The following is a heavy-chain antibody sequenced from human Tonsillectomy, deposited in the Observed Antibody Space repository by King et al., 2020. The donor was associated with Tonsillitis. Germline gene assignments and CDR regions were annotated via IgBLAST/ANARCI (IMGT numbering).Heavy chain of an antibody. V-gene: IGHV3-48*01. D-gene: IGHD3-16*02. CDR3: ARGEGDYVWGSYRLFDY. Sequence: VQLVESGGGLVQPGGSLRLSCAASGFTFSSYSMNWVRQAPGKGLEWVSYISSSSRTIYYADFVKGRFTISRENAKNSLYLQMNSLRAEDTAVYYCARGEGDYVWGSYRLFDYWGQGTLVTVSS. CDR1: GFTFSSYS. CDR2: ISSSSRTI. J-gene: IGHJ4*02.